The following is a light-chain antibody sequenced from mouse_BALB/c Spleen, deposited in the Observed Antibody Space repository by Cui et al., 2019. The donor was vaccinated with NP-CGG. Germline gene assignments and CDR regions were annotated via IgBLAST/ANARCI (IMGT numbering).Light chain of an antibody. V-gene: IGLV1*01. CDR1: TGAVTTSNY. Sequence: QDVVTQEYAPTTSPGGTVTLTCRSSTGAVTTSNYANWVQEKPDHLFTGLIGGTNNRTPRVPARFSGSLIGDKAALTITGAQTEDEAIYFCALWYSNHWVFGGGTKLTVL. J-gene: IGLJ1*01. CDR3: ALWYSNHWV. CDR2: GTN.